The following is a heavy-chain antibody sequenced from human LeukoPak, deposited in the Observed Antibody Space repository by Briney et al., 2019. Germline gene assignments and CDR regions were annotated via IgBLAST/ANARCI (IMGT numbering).Heavy chain of an antibody. CDR1: GFTFSSYA. Sequence: GGSLRLSCAASGFTFSSYAVSWVRQAPGKGLEWVSGITGSGLSTYYADSVKGRFTISRDNSKNTLYLQMNSLRAEDTAVYYCAKERGVVAAAPDYWGQGTLVTVSS. CDR3: AKERGVVAAAPDY. D-gene: IGHD2-15*01. J-gene: IGHJ4*02. V-gene: IGHV3-23*01. CDR2: ITGSGLST.